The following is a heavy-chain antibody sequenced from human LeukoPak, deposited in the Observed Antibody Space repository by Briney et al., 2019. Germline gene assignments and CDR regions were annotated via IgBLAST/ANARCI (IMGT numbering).Heavy chain of an antibody. CDR2: VNAYGGNT. Sequence: VGSLRLSCAASGFTFDNYRMSWVRQAPGKGLEWISTVNAYGGNTYYGDSVKGRFSISRDNSKSTLILQMNSLRVEDTALYYCTKRVKYGGTWDHFADWGQGTLVTVSS. CDR3: TKRVKYGGTWDHFAD. J-gene: IGHJ4*02. V-gene: IGHV3-23*01. CDR1: GFTFDNYR. D-gene: IGHD1-26*01.